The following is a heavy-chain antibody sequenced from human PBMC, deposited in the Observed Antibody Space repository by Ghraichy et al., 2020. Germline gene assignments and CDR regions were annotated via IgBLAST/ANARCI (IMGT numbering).Heavy chain of an antibody. J-gene: IGHJ4*02. V-gene: IGHV4-34*01. CDR2: INHSGST. Sequence: SETHSLTCAVYGGSFSGYYWSWIRQPPGKGLEWIGEINHSGSTNYNPSLKSRVTISVDTSKNQFSLKLSSVTAADTAVYYCASLSELLYYDSSGRFFDYWGQGTLVTVSS. D-gene: IGHD3-22*01. CDR1: GGSFSGYY. CDR3: ASLSELLYYDSSGRFFDY.